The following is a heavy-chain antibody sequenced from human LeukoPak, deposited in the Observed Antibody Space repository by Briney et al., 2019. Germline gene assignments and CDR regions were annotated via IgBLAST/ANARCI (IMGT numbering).Heavy chain of an antibody. CDR3: ARSGGYNFLNYYGMDV. Sequence: PGGSLRLSCAASGFTVSSNYMSWVRQAPGKGLEWVSVIYSGGSTYYADSVKGRFTISRDNSKNTLYLQMNSLRAEDTAVYYCARSGGYNFLNYYGMDVWGQGTTVTVSS. V-gene: IGHV3-53*01. D-gene: IGHD5-24*01. CDR2: IYSGGST. CDR1: GFTVSSNY. J-gene: IGHJ6*02.